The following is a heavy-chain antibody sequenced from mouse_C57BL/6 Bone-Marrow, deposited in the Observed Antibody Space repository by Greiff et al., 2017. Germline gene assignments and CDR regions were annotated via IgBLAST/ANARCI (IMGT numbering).Heavy chain of an antibody. J-gene: IGHJ3*01. CDR1: GYTFTDYY. Sequence: EVQLQQSGPELVKPGASVKISCKASGYTFTDYYMNWVKQSHGKSLEWIGDINPNNGGTSYNQKFKGKATLTVDKSSSTAYMELRSLTSEDSAVYYCAPIYYGYDGVAYWGQGTLVTVSA. V-gene: IGHV1-26*01. CDR2: INPNNGGT. D-gene: IGHD2-2*01. CDR3: APIYYGYDGVAY.